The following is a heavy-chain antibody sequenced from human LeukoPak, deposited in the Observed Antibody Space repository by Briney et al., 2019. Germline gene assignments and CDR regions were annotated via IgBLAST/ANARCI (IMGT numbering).Heavy chain of an antibody. CDR3: VRDGEGAAISVNYWFDP. V-gene: IGHV1-8*01. D-gene: IGHD2-2*02. Sequence: ASVKVSCKASGFTFTNYDINWVRQATGQGLEWMGWMNPINGNTGYAQKFQGRVTMTRDTSISTAYMELRSLTSEDTAVYYCVRDGEGAAISVNYWFDPWGQGTLVTVSS. J-gene: IGHJ5*02. CDR1: GFTFTNYD. CDR2: MNPINGNT.